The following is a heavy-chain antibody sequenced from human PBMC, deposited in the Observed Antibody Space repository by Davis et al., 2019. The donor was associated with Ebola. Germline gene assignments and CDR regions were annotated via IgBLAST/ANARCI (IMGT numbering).Heavy chain of an antibody. V-gene: IGHV4-39*01. CDR3: ARHTNYIWGSYDH. CDR2: IYYSGST. Sequence: SETLSLTCTVSGGSISSYYWSWIRQPPGKGLEWIGSIYYSGSTYYNPSLKSRVTISVDTSKNQFSLKLSSVTAADTAVYYCARHTNYIWGSYDHWGQGTLVTVSS. J-gene: IGHJ4*02. CDR1: GGSISSYY. D-gene: IGHD3-16*01.